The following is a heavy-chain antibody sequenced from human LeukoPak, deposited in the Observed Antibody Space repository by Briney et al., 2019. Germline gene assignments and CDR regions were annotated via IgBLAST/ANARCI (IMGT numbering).Heavy chain of an antibody. V-gene: IGHV3-11*03. CDR3: ARSPRDSSYADFEY. CDR1: GFTFSDYY. D-gene: IGHD5-18*01. CDR2: ISSSSSYT. Sequence: KPGGSLRLSCAASGFTFSDYYMSWIRQAPGKGLEWVSYISSSSSYTNYADSVKGRFTISRDNAKNSLYLQMNSLRAEDTAVYYCARSPRDSSYADFEYWGQGTLVTVSS. J-gene: IGHJ4*02.